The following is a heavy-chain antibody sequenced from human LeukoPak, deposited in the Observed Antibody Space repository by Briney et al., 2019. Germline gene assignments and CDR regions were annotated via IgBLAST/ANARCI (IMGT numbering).Heavy chain of an antibody. V-gene: IGHV4-59*01. J-gene: IGHJ6*02. Sequence: PSETLSLTCTVSGDSMSSYSWNWIRQPPGKGLEWIGYIYYSGSTKYNPSLKSRVTMSVDTSKNQFSLSLSSVTAADTAVYYCARYSTSNLYHYYGMDVWGQGTTVTVSS. D-gene: IGHD2/OR15-2a*01. CDR3: ARYSTSNLYHYYGMDV. CDR2: IYYSGST. CDR1: GDSMSSYS.